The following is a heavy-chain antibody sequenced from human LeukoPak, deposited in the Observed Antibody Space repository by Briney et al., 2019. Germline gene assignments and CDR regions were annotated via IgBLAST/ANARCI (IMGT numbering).Heavy chain of an antibody. CDR3: AKGYDSSGYSRAKYGMDV. V-gene: IGHV3-23*01. CDR1: GFTFSSYA. D-gene: IGHD3-22*01. J-gene: IGHJ6*02. CDR2: ISGSGGST. Sequence: GGSLRLSCAASGFTFSSYAMSWVRQAPGKGLEWVSAISGSGGSTYYADSVKGRFTISRDNSKNTLYLQMNSLRAEDTAVYYCAKGYDSSGYSRAKYGMDVWGQGTTVTVSS.